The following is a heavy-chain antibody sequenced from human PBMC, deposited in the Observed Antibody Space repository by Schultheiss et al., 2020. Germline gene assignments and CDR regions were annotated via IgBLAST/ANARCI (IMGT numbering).Heavy chain of an antibody. CDR2: IDWDDDK. V-gene: IGHV2-70*01. CDR3: ARISSNRPYYYGMDV. D-gene: IGHD2-2*01. J-gene: IGHJ6*02. Sequence: SGPTLVKPTETLTLTCTVSGFSLSNSRMGVSWIRQPPGKALEWLALIDWDDDKYYSTSLKTRLTISKDTSKNQVVLTMTNMDPVDTATYYCARISSNRPYYYGMDVWGQGTTVTVSS. CDR1: GFSLSNSRMG.